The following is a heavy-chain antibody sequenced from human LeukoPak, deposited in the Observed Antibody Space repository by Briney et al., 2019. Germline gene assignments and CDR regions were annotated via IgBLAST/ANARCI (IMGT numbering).Heavy chain of an antibody. V-gene: IGHV1-18*01. CDR1: GYTFTSYG. D-gene: IGHD3-10*01. CDR2: ISAYNGNT. Sequence: ASVTVSCKASGYTFTSYGISWVRQAPGQGLEWMGWISAYNGNTNYAQKLQGRVTMTTDTSTSTAYMELRSLRSDDTAVYYCAREVITMVRGVIVTSRFDYWGQGTLVTVSS. J-gene: IGHJ4*02. CDR3: AREVITMVRGVIVTSRFDY.